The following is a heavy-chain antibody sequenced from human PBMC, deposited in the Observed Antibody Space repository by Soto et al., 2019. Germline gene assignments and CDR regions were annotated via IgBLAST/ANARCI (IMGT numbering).Heavy chain of an antibody. D-gene: IGHD3-16*01. V-gene: IGHV1-8*01. J-gene: IGHJ3*02. CDR3: ARSLKGECDYVWGSYRPDAFDI. CDR2: MNPNSGNT. Sequence: AAVKVSCKASGYTFTRYYINWVRQATGQGLEWMGWMNPNSGNTGYAQKFHGRVTMTRNTSISTAYMELSSLRYEDTAVYYCARSLKGECDYVWGSYRPDAFDIWGQGTMVTVSS. CDR1: GYTFTRYY.